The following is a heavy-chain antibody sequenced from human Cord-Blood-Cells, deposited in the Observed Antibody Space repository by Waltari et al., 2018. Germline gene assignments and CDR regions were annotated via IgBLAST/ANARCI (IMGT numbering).Heavy chain of an antibody. CDR3: AKVPDYGDYEKGAFDI. J-gene: IGHJ3*02. D-gene: IGHD4-17*01. CDR1: GFTFSSYA. Sequence: EVQLLESGGGLVQPGGSPRLSCAASGFTFSSYAMSWVRQAPGKGLEWVSAISGSGGSTYYADSVKGRFTISRDNSKNTLYLQMNSLRAEDTAVYYCAKVPDYGDYEKGAFDIWGQGTMVTVSS. CDR2: ISGSGGST. V-gene: IGHV3-23*01.